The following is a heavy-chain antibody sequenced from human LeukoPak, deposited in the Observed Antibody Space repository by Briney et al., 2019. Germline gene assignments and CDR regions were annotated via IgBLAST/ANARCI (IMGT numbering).Heavy chain of an antibody. CDR1: GFAFGSEA. D-gene: IGHD2-15*01. J-gene: IGHJ6*03. Sequence: GGSLRLSCAISGFAFGSEAMSWVRQAPGKGLEWVSAISGSGGSTYYADSVKGRFTISRDNSKNTLYLQMNSLRAEDTAVYYCAKGDCSGGSCYPYYYYYYMDVWGKGTTVTVSS. V-gene: IGHV3-23*01. CDR2: ISGSGGST. CDR3: AKGDCSGGSCYPYYYYYYMDV.